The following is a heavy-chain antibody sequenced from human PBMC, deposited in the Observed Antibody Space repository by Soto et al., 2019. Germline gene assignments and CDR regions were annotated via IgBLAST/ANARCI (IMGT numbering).Heavy chain of an antibody. D-gene: IGHD6-13*01. CDR3: ARDQRVAGTDAFDI. V-gene: IGHV3-30-3*01. CDR1: GFTFSSYA. J-gene: IGHJ3*02. CDR2: ISYDGSNK. Sequence: QVQLGESGGGVVQPGRSLRLSCAASGFTFSSYAMHWVRQAPGKGLEWVAVISYDGSNKYYADSVKGRFTISRDNSKNTLYLQMNSLRAEDTAVYYCARDQRVAGTDAFDIWGQGTMVTVSS.